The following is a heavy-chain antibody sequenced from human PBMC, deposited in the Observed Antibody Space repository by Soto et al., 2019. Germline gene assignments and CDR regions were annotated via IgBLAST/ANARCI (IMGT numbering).Heavy chain of an antibody. Sequence: ASVKVSCKASGGTFSSYAISWVRQAPGQGLEWMGGIIPIFGTANYAQKFQGRVTITADESTSTAYMELSSLRSEDTAVYYCARSPVHEWELRLGGYYYYGMDVWGQGTTVTVSS. CDR3: ARSPVHEWELRLGGYYYYGMDV. CDR1: GGTFSSYA. J-gene: IGHJ6*02. CDR2: IIPIFGTA. D-gene: IGHD1-26*01. V-gene: IGHV1-69*13.